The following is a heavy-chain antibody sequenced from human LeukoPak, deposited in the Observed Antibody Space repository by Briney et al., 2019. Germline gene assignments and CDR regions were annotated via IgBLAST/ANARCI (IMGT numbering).Heavy chain of an antibody. V-gene: IGHV1-24*01. J-gene: IGHJ4*02. CDR3: AADLGQLLTF. Sequence: GASVKVSCKVSGYTLTDTGTTMHWVRQAPGKGLEWMGGSDPEDHTIIYAQKLQGRVTMTEDTTTETAYMELSSLRSEDTAVYYCAADLGQLLTFWGQGTLVTVSS. CDR2: SDPEDHTI. D-gene: IGHD2-2*01. CDR1: GYTLTDTGTT.